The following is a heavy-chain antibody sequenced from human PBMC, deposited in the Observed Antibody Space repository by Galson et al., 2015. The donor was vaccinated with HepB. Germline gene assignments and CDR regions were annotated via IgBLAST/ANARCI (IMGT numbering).Heavy chain of an antibody. V-gene: IGHV4-39*07. Sequence: ETLSLTCTVSGDSIGRSSSYWGWIRQPPGKGLEWIGSVLSSGSAYYKSSLRSRISVSLDTSKNQFSLSLRSVTAADTAVYYCARLRFERWLQGRGLVDSWGQGTLVTVSS. J-gene: IGHJ4*02. CDR2: VLSSGSA. CDR1: GDSIGRSSSY. D-gene: IGHD5-24*01. CDR3: ARLRFERWLQGRGLVDS.